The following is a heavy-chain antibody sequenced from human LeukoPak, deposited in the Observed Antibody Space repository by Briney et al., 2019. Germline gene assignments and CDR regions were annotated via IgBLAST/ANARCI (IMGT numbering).Heavy chain of an antibody. CDR1: GYTFTGYY. CDR2: INPNSGVT. J-gene: IGHJ4*02. CDR3: TRDRCSSTSCYARPPSYYFDY. Sequence: ASVKVPCKASGYTFTGYYMHWVRQAPGQGLDWMGWINPNSGVTTYAQKFQGRVTMTRDTSISTAYMDLSRLISDDTAVYYCTRDRCSSTSCYARPPSYYFDYWGQGTLVTVSS. D-gene: IGHD2-2*01. V-gene: IGHV1-2*02.